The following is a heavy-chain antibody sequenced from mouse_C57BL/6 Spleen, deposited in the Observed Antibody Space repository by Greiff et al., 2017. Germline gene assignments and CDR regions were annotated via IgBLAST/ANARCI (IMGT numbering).Heavy chain of an antibody. CDR3: ARWGPYGNYKSFDY. J-gene: IGHJ2*01. CDR1: GYTFTSYD. V-gene: IGHV1-85*01. CDR2: IYPRDGST. Sequence: VQLQESGPELVKPGASVKLSCKASGYTFTSYDINWVKQRPGQGLEWIGWIYPRDGSTKYNEKFKGKATLPVDTSSSTAYMELHSLTSEDSAVYFCARWGPYGNYKSFDYWGQGTTLTVSS. D-gene: IGHD2-1*01.